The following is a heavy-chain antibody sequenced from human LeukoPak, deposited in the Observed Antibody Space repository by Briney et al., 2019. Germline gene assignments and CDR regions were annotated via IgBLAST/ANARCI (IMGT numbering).Heavy chain of an antibody. CDR3: ARWCSSTSCLAHYYYYGMDV. Sequence: SETLSLTCAVYGGSFSGYYWSWIRQPPGKGLEWIGEINHSGSTNYNPSLKSRVTISVDTSKNQFSLKLSSVTVADTAVYYCARWCSSTSCLAHYYYYGMDVWGQGTTVTVSS. D-gene: IGHD2-2*01. V-gene: IGHV4-34*01. CDR2: INHSGST. CDR1: GGSFSGYY. J-gene: IGHJ6*02.